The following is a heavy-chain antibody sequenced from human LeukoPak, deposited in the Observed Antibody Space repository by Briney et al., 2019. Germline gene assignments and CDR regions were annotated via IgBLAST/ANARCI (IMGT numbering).Heavy chain of an antibody. D-gene: IGHD6-19*01. V-gene: IGHV3-21*04. J-gene: IGHJ4*02. CDR1: GFTFSSYS. CDR3: AKGARGDWYISGY. Sequence: GGSLRLSCAASGFTFSSYSMNWVRQAPGKGLEWVSSISSRGSYIYYADSVKGRFTISRDNSKNTLYLQMNSLRAEDTAVYYCAKGARGDWYISGYWGQGTLVTVSS. CDR2: ISSRGSYI.